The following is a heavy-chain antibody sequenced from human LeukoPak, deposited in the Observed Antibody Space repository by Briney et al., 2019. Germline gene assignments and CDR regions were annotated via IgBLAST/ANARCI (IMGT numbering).Heavy chain of an antibody. CDR2: ISYDGSNK. Sequence: GGSLRLSCAASGFTFSSYAMHWVRQAPGKGLEWVAVISYDGSNKYYADSVKGRFTISRDNAKNSLYLQMNSLKTEDTAVYYCTTPSGGVDYWGQGTLVTVSS. V-gene: IGHV3-30-3*01. CDR1: GFTFSSYA. J-gene: IGHJ4*02. D-gene: IGHD6-25*01. CDR3: TTPSGGVDY.